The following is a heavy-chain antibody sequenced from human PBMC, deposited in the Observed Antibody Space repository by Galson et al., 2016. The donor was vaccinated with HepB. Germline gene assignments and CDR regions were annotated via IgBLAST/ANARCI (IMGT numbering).Heavy chain of an antibody. J-gene: IGHJ5*02. D-gene: IGHD6-6*01. CDR3: ARGFSTSSGWFDP. CDR1: GGTFSNYA. CDR2: IIPIFGTA. Sequence: SVKVSCKASGGTFSNYAINWVRQAPGQGLECMGGIIPIFGTANYAQKFQGRVTITADESTSTAYMELSSLRSEDTAVYYCARGFSTSSGWFDPWGQGTLVTVSS. V-gene: IGHV1-69*13.